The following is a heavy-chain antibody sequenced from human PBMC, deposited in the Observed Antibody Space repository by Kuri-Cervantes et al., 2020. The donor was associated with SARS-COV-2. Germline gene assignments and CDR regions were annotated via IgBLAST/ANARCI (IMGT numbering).Heavy chain of an antibody. CDR3: ARDLAVTGLYYFDY. Sequence: SVKVSCKASGGTFSSYAISWVRQAPGQGLEWMGGIIPIFGTANYAQKFQGRVTMTTDTSTSTAYMEQRSLRSDDTAVYYCARDLAVTGLYYFDYWGQGTLVTVSS. CDR1: GGTFSSYA. V-gene: IGHV1-69*05. J-gene: IGHJ4*02. CDR2: IIPIFGTA. D-gene: IGHD5-18*01.